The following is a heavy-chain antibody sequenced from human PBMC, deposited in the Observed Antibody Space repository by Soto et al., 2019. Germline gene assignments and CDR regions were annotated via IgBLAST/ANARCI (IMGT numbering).Heavy chain of an antibody. V-gene: IGHV4-34*01. J-gene: IGHJ4*02. CDR3: ARGRGRWLQFSYFDY. Sequence: QVQLQQWGAGLLKPSETLSLTCAVYGGSFSGYDWSWIRQPPGKGLEWIGEINHSGSTNYNPSLKSRVTISVDTSKNQFSLKLSSVTAADTAVYYCARGRGRWLQFSYFDYWGQGTLVTVSS. CDR2: INHSGST. CDR1: GGSFSGYD. D-gene: IGHD5-12*01.